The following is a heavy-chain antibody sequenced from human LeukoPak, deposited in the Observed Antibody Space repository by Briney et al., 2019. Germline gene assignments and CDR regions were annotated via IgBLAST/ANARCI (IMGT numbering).Heavy chain of an antibody. CDR3: ARSSNWETDY. CDR1: GFTFTDHA. J-gene: IGHJ4*02. D-gene: IGHD1-26*01. Sequence: GGSLRLSCAASGFTFTDHAMTWVRQAPGKGLEWVSGVSDSGETTWTADSVRGRFTISRDNSKNIVYLQMNSLRADDTAVYYYARSSNWETDYWGQGTLVTVSS. CDR2: VSDSGETT. V-gene: IGHV3-23*01.